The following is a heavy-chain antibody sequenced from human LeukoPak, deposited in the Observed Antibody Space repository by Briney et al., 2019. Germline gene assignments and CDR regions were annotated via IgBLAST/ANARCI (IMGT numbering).Heavy chain of an antibody. J-gene: IGHJ4*02. V-gene: IGHV4-34*01. CDR3: ARASIAVAGLDY. CDR1: GGSFSGYY. D-gene: IGHD6-19*01. CDR2: INHSGST. Sequence: SETPSLTCAVYGGSFSGYYWSWIRQPPGKGLEWIGEINHSGSTNYNPSLKSRVTISVDTSKNQFSLKLSSVTAADTAVYYRARASIAVAGLDYWGQGTLVTVSS.